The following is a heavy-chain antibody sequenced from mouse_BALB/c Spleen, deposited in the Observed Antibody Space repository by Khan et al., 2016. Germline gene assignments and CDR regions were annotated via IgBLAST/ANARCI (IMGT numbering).Heavy chain of an antibody. D-gene: IGHD1-2*01. CDR2: TFPGSGST. Sequence: QVQLKQSGTELPRPGASVKLSCKASGYTFTDYYLHWVMQRTGQGLEWVGETFPGSGSTYFNEKFKGKASLTADTFSSTAYMQLSSLTSEDSAVYFCASSYYGYFAMDYSGHGASVTVSS. J-gene: IGHJ4*01. V-gene: IGHV1-77*01. CDR1: GYTFTDYY. CDR3: ASSYYGYFAMDY.